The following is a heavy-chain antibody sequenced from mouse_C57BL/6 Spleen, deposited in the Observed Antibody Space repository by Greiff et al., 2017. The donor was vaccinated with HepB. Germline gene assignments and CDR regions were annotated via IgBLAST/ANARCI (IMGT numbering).Heavy chain of an antibody. CDR1: GYAFSSSW. V-gene: IGHV1-82*01. D-gene: IGHD1-1*01. CDR3: ARGNYVLDAMDY. J-gene: IGHJ4*01. CDR2: IYPGDGDT. Sequence: VQLQQSGPELVKPGASVKISCKASGYAFSSSWMNWVKQRPGKGLEWIGRIYPGDGDTNYNGKFKGKATLTADKSSSTAYMQLSSLTSEDSAVYFCARGNYVLDAMDYWGQGTSVTDSS.